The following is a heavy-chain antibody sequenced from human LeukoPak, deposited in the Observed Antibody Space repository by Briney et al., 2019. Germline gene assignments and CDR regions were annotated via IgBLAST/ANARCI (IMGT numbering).Heavy chain of an antibody. V-gene: IGHV1-8*02. D-gene: IGHD6-13*01. Sequence: ASVKVSCKASGGTFSSYAISWVRQAPGQGLEWMGWMNPNSGNTGYAQKFQGRVTMTRNTSISTAYMELSSLRSEDTAVYYCARELGAAAPAGGFDPWGQGTLVTVSS. CDR1: GGTFSSYA. J-gene: IGHJ5*02. CDR2: MNPNSGNT. CDR3: ARELGAAAPAGGFDP.